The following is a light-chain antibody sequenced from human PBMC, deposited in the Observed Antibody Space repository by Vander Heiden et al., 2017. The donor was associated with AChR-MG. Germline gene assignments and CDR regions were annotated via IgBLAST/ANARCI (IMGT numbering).Light chain of an antibody. CDR3: ATWDDSLTAYF. J-gene: IGLJ1*01. V-gene: IGLV1-44*01. CDR2: SDD. CDR1: SSNIGSNS. Sequence: QSVLAQPPSAPGTPGQRVTVSCSWSSSNIGSNSVNWYQQVPGRAPKLLIHSDDHRPSGVPDRFSGSRSGTSASLAITGLQSEDEAVYYCATWDDSLTAYFFGPGTTVTVL.